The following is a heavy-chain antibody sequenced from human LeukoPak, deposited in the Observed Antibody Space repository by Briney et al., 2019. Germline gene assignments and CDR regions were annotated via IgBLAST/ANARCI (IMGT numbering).Heavy chain of an antibody. CDR1: GLTFSSYA. V-gene: IGHV3-23*01. D-gene: IGHD6-13*01. J-gene: IGHJ4*02. CDR2: IGGSGDST. Sequence: GGSLRLSCAASGLTFSSYAMSWVRQAPGKGLEWVSGIGGSGDSTYYADSVKGRFTISRDNSKNTLYLQMNSLRAEDTAVYYCASWSPWIAAAGAGVYWGQGTLVTVSS. CDR3: ASWSPWIAAAGAGVY.